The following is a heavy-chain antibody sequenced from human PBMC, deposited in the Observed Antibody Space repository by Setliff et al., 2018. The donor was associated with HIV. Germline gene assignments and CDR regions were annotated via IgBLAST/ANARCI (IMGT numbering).Heavy chain of an antibody. Sequence: SETLSLTCTVSAGSISSDQWSWIRQPPGKGLEWIGNIYVSGSTNYNPSLKSRGTISVDKSKKQVSLKLTSVTAADTAVYYCARLQSFGWFFDYWGQGKPVTVSS. J-gene: IGHJ4*02. CDR2: IYVSGST. D-gene: IGHD2-15*01. V-gene: IGHV4-4*09. CDR1: AGSISSDQ. CDR3: ARLQSFGWFFDY.